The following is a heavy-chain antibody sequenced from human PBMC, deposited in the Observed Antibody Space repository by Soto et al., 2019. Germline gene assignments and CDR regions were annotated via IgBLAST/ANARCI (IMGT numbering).Heavy chain of an antibody. CDR1: GITFVSYD. CDR3: VRDNGGMDV. D-gene: IGHD2-8*01. CDR2: VGGSGGSI. V-gene: IGHV3-48*03. J-gene: IGHJ6*02. Sequence: HPGGSLRLSCVASGITFVSYDMDWVRQAPGKGLEWVARVGGSGGSIYYADSVRGRFTISRDKAKNTFYLQMNSLRAADTAVYYCVRDNGGMDVYGQGTTVTVSS.